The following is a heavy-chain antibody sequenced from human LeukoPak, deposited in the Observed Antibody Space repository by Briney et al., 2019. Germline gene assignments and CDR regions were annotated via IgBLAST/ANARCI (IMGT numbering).Heavy chain of an antibody. CDR3: ARDHSSGVDY. J-gene: IGHJ4*02. V-gene: IGHV4-30-4*08. CDR2: IYYSGST. Sequence: SETLSLTXIVSGGSISSGDYYWSWIRQPPGRGREWIEYIYYSGSTYYTPSLKSRVNISVDTSKNQFSLKLSSVTAADTAVHYCARDHSSGVDYWGQGTLVTVSS. D-gene: IGHD5-18*01. CDR1: GGSISSGDYY.